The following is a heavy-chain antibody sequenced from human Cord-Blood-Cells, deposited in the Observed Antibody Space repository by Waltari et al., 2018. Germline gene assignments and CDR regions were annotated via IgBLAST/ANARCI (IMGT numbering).Heavy chain of an antibody. D-gene: IGHD6-13*01. Sequence: QLQLQESGPGLVKPSETLSLTCTVSGGSISSSSYYWGWIRQPPGKGLEWIGIIYYSGSTYYNPSLKSRVTISVDTSKNQFSLKLSSVTAADTAVYYCARQGYSSSHEYFQHWGQGTLVTVSS. V-gene: IGHV4-39*07. J-gene: IGHJ1*01. CDR1: GGSISSSSYY. CDR2: IYYSGST. CDR3: ARQGYSSSHEYFQH.